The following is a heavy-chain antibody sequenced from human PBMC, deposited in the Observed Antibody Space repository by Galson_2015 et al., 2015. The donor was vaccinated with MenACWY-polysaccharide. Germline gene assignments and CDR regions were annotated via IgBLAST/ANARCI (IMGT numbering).Heavy chain of an antibody. V-gene: IGHV4-4*07. CDR3: ARRSLGNWYFDL. CDR1: HGSITSYY. CDR2: IHATGST. Sequence: SETLSLTCTVSHGSITSYYWSWIRQPAGKGLEWIGRIHATGSTTYNPSFKSRVAMSVDMPKNQFSLRLTSVTAADSAVYYCARRSLGNWYFDLRGRGTLVTVSS. D-gene: IGHD7-27*01. J-gene: IGHJ2*01.